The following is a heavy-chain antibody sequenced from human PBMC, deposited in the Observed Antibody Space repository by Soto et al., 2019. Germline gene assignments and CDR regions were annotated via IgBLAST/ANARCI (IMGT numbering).Heavy chain of an antibody. D-gene: IGHD4-4*01. CDR3: AKDRHDYSNYELQYYYYYYGMDV. CDR2: ISYDGSNK. CDR1: GFTFSSYG. V-gene: IGHV3-30*18. J-gene: IGHJ6*02. Sequence: GGSLRLSCAASGFTFSSYGMHWVRQAPGKGLEWVAVISYDGSNKYYADSVKGRFTISRDNSKNTLYLQMNSLRAEDTAVYYCAKDRHDYSNYELQYYYYYYGMDVWGQGTTVTVSS.